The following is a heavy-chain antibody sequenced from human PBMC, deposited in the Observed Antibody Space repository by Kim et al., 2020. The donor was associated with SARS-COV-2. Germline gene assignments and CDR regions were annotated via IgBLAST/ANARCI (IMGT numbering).Heavy chain of an antibody. CDR3: ARARRGGRWFGGRYFDL. V-gene: IGHV4-59*01. CDR2: IYYSGST. CDR1: GGSISSYY. D-gene: IGHD3-10*01. J-gene: IGHJ2*01. Sequence: SETLSLTCTVSGGSISSYYWSWIRQPPGKGLEWIGYIYYSGSTNYNPSLKSRVTISVDTSKNQFSLKLSSVTAADTAVYYCARARRGGRWFGGRYFDLWGRGTLVTVSS.